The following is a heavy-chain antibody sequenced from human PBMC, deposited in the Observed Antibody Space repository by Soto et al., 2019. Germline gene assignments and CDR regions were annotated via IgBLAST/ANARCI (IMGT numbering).Heavy chain of an antibody. V-gene: IGHV3-23*01. D-gene: IGHD6-13*01. CDR2: VSGIGGST. J-gene: IGHJ4*02. CDR3: ARGSAGYISSWYYFDY. CDR1: GFTFTDYA. Sequence: GGSLRLSCAASGFTFTDYALSWVRQAPGKGLEWVATVSGIGGSTYLADSVKGRLSISRDNSKNTVSLLRNSLRAEDTAVYFCARGSAGYISSWYYFDYWGRATLVTVS.